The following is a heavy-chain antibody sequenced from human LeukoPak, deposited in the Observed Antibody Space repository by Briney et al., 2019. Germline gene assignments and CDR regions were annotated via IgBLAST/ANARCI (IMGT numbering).Heavy chain of an antibody. D-gene: IGHD1-26*01. CDR3: ARGRVVGAADY. CDR1: GFSVSSNY. J-gene: IGHJ4*02. V-gene: IGHV3-48*04. Sequence: GGSLRLSCAASGFSVSSNYMSWVRQAPGKGLEWVSYISSSSSTIYYADSVKGRFTISRDNAKNSLYLQMNSLRAEDTAVYYCARGRVVGAADYWGQGTLVTVSS. CDR2: ISSSSSTI.